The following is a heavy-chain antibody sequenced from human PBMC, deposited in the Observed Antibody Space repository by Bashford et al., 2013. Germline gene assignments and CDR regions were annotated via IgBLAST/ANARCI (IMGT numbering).Heavy chain of an antibody. D-gene: IGHD6-13*01. CDR1: GDSISSYY. Sequence: SETLSLTCTVSGDSISSYYWSWIRQPAGKGLEWIGRIYTSGGTDYNPSLKSRVTMSIDTSKTQFSLKLTSVTAADTAVYYCAIEVVTAAGRLDYWGQGTPVTVSS. J-gene: IGHJ4*02. V-gene: IGHV4-4*07. CDR2: IYTSGGT. CDR3: AIEVVTAAGRLDY.